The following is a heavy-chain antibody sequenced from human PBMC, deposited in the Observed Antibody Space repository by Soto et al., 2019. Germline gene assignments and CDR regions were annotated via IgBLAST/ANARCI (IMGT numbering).Heavy chain of an antibody. V-gene: IGHV4-30-4*01. D-gene: IGHD1-20*01. Sequence: QVQLQESGPGLVKPSQTLSLTCTVSGGYISSGDYYWSWIRQPPGKGLEWIGYIYYSGSTYYNPSLRSRFTISVDTSKNQSSLKLSSVTAADTAVYYWARVRHINAFDIWGQGTMVTVSS. CDR1: GGYISSGDYY. CDR3: ARVRHINAFDI. CDR2: IYYSGST. J-gene: IGHJ3*02.